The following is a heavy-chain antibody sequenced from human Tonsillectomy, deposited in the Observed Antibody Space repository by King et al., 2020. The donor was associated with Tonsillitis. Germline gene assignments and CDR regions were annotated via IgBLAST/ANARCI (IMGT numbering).Heavy chain of an antibody. J-gene: IGHJ4*02. D-gene: IGHD5-18*01. V-gene: IGHV4-61*02. CDR3: ARDSGYNYGPNFDL. CDR2: IYFAEYT. Sequence: VQLQESGPGLVQPSQTLSLRCTVSGGSITFGSFYWNWIRQSAGKGLEWIGRIYFAEYTNYNPSLKSRVAISADTSKNQFSLNLSSLTAADTAVYYCARDSGYNYGPNFDLWGQGILVTVSS. CDR1: GGSITFGSFY.